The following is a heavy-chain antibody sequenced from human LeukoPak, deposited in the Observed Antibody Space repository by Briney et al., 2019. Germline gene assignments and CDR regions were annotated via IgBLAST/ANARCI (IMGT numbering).Heavy chain of an antibody. CDR1: GGSISSHY. CDR2: IYYSGST. CDR3: ARDRGMRAATGYYYYYMDV. D-gene: IGHD6-13*01. V-gene: IGHV4-59*11. Sequence: PSETLSLTCTVSGGSISSHYWSWIRQPPGKGLEWIGYIYYSGSTNYNPSPKSRVTISVDTSKNQFSLKLSSVTAADTAVYYCARDRGMRAATGYYYYYMDVWGKGTTVTVSS. J-gene: IGHJ6*03.